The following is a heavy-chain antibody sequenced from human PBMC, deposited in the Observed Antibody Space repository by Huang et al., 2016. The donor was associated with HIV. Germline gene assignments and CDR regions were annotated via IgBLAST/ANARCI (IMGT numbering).Heavy chain of an antibody. V-gene: IGHV3-74*01. D-gene: IGHD2-15*01. CDR2: IKSDGRTT. Sequence: EEHLVESGGGLVQPGGSLSFSCEALGFKFSNYWLQWVRQAPGKGMMWVSRIKSDGRTTDYADSVKGRVTSSRDNAKNTLYLQMSSLTAEDTAIYYCARAGGFEIWGQGTVVTVSS. CDR3: ARAGGFEI. CDR1: GFKFSNYW. J-gene: IGHJ3*02.